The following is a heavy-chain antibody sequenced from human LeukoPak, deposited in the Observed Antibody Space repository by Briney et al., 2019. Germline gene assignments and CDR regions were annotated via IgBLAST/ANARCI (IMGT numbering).Heavy chain of an antibody. D-gene: IGHD3-16*01. CDR2: IYYSGST. Sequence: PSETLSLTCTVSGGSISSSSYYWGWIRQPPGKGLEWIGSIYYSGSTYYNPSLKSRVTISVDTSKNQFSLKLSSVTAADTAVYYCARLGDVFDIWGQGTMVTVSS. CDR1: GGSISSSSYY. J-gene: IGHJ3*02. V-gene: IGHV4-39*01. CDR3: ARLGDVFDI.